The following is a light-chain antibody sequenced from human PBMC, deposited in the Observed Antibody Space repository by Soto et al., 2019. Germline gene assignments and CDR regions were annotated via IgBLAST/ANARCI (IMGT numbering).Light chain of an antibody. CDR2: EVS. V-gene: IGLV2-14*01. CDR3: SSYTSSSTSYV. Sequence: QSALTQPASVSGSRGQSITISWTGTSSDVGGYNYVSWYQQHPGKAPKLMIYEVSNRPSGVSNRFSGSKSGNTASLTISGLQAEDEADYYCSSYTSSSTSYVFGTGTKVTVL. J-gene: IGLJ1*01. CDR1: SSDVGGYNY.